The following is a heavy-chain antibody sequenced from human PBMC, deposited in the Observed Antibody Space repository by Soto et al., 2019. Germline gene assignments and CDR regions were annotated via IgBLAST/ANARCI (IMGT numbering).Heavy chain of an antibody. D-gene: IGHD3-9*01. J-gene: IGHJ4*02. V-gene: IGHV3-23*01. Sequence: GGSLRLSCAASGINFKSSVMNWVRQAPGKGLEWVSTISGSGTGTYYAESVEGRFTISRDNSRNTLFLQMNSLRVEDTAIYYCEKLSAYTSGYFWGPGKLVTVSS. CDR3: EKLSAYTSGYF. CDR2: ISGSGTGT. CDR1: GINFKSSV.